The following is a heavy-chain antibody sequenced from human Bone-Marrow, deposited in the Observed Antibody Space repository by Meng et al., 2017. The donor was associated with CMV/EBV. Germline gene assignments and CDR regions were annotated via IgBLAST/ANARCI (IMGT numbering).Heavy chain of an antibody. V-gene: IGHV1-18*01. J-gene: IGHJ4*02. CDR2: ISAYNGNT. CDR1: GYTFTNYG. D-gene: IGHD3-22*01. CDR3: ARGDSDTSGYYHLY. Sequence: ASVKVSCKASGYTFTNYGISWVRQAPGQGLEWMGWISAYNGNTNDAQKFQDRVTMTTDTSTSTPYMEMRSLGSNDTAVYNCARGDSDTSGYYHLYWGQGTLVTVSS.